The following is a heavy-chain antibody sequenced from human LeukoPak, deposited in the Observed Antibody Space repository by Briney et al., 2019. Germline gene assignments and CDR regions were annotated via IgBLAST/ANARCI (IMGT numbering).Heavy chain of an antibody. CDR3: ARDGWFGELFWFDP. V-gene: IGHV4-30-4*01. CDR2: IYYSGST. CDR1: GGSISSGDYY. D-gene: IGHD3-10*01. J-gene: IGHJ5*02. Sequence: QTSETLSLTCTVSGGSISSGDYYWSWIRQPPGKGLEWIGYIYYSGSTYYNPSLKSRVTISVDTSKNQFSLKLSSVTAADTAVYYCARDGWFGELFWFDPWGLGTLVTVSS.